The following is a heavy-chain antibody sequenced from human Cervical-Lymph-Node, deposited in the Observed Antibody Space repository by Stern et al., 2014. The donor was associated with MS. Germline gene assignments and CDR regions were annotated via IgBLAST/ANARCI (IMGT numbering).Heavy chain of an antibody. Sequence: QLVESGGGLVQPGRSLRLSCAASGFTFDDYAMHWVRQTPGKGLEWVSGISWNSGIIGYADSVKGRFTISRHNAKNSLYLQMNSLRAEDTALYYCAKDRGSGWYWYFDLWGRGTLVTVSS. V-gene: IGHV3-9*01. J-gene: IGHJ2*01. CDR1: GFTFDDYA. D-gene: IGHD6-19*01. CDR3: AKDRGSGWYWYFDL. CDR2: ISWNSGII.